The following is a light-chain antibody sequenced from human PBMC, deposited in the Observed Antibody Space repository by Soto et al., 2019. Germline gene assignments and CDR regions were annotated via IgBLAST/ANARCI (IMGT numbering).Light chain of an antibody. Sequence: IVLTQSPATLSLSPGERATLSCRASESIRTYLAWYQQKPGQAPRLLIYDASTRATGIPVRFSGSGSGTDFTLTIGSLEPEDFAIYYCQQRSNWPITFGQGTRLEIK. CDR1: ESIRTY. CDR3: QQRSNWPIT. CDR2: DAS. V-gene: IGKV3-11*01. J-gene: IGKJ5*01.